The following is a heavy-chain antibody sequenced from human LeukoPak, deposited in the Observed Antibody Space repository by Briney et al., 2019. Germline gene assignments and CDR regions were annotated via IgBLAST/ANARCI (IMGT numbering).Heavy chain of an antibody. CDR1: GFTFGDYA. CDR3: TRVGGGGPTNCYFDL. Sequence: GGSLRLSYTASGFTFGDYAMSWVRQAPGKGLEWVGFIRSKAYGGTTAYAASVKGRFTISRDDSTSIAYLQVKSMKTADTAVYYCTRVGGGGPTNCYFDLWGRGTLVTVSS. J-gene: IGHJ2*01. CDR2: IRSKAYGGTT. D-gene: IGHD2-21*01. V-gene: IGHV3-49*04.